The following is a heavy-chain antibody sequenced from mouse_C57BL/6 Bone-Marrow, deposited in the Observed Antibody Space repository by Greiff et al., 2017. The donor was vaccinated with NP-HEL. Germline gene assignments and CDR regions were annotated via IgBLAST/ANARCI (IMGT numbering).Heavy chain of an antibody. D-gene: IGHD1-1*02. J-gene: IGHJ4*01. V-gene: IGHV5-2*01. CDR1: EYEFPSHD. CDR3: TRQLYQGGAMDY. CDR2: LNSDGGST. Sequence: EVQLVESGGGLVQPGESLKLSCESNEYEFPSHDMSWVRKTPEKRLELVAALNSDGGSTYYPDTMERRFIISRDNSKTTLYLQMSSLRSEDTALYYCTRQLYQGGAMDYWGQGTSVTVSS.